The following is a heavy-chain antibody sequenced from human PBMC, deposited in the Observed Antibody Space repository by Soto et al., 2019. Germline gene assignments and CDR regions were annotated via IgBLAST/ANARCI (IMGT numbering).Heavy chain of an antibody. CDR1: GLTFNNYA. CDR3: AQVDFENWFFDP. Sequence: PGGSLRLSCAASGLTFNNYAMSWVRQPPGKGLEWVSANSASGATTYYADSVKGRFTISRDNSRDTLYLEMNSLRAEDTAIYYCAQVDFENWFFDPWGRGTLVTVSS. J-gene: IGHJ2*01. V-gene: IGHV3-23*01. CDR2: NSASGATT.